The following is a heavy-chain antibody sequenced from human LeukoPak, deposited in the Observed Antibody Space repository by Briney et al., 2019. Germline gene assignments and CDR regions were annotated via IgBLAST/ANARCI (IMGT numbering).Heavy chain of an antibody. CDR2: ISGSGGST. CDR1: GFTFRRYA. J-gene: IGHJ4*02. D-gene: IGHD2-8*02. Sequence: GGSLRLSCGASGFTFRRYAMNWVRQAPGKGLEGVSGISGSGGSTYYTDSGKARFTISRDNSKDTLYLQMHSLRAEDTAVYYCAREDNTDYVDYWGQGTLVTVSS. CDR3: AREDNTDYVDY. V-gene: IGHV3-23*01.